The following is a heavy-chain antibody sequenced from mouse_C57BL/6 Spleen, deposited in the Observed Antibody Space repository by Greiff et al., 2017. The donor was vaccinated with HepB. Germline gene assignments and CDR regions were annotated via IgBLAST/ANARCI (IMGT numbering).Heavy chain of an antibody. CDR3: ARRTTVVAQLTGDFDY. V-gene: IGHV1-50*01. D-gene: IGHD1-1*01. CDR1: GYTFTSYW. J-gene: IGHJ2*01. Sequence: QVQLKQPGAELVKPGASVKLSCKASGYTFTSYWMQWVKQRPGQGLEWIGEIDPSDSYTNYNQKFKGKATLTVDTSSSTAYMQLSSLTSEDSAVYYCARRTTVVAQLTGDFDYWGQGTTLTVSS. CDR2: IDPSDSYT.